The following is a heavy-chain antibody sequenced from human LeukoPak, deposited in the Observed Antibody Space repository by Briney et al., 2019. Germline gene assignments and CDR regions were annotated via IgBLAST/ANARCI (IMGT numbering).Heavy chain of an antibody. V-gene: IGHV4-4*07. Sequence: SETLSLTCTVSGYSISSFDWTWIRQPPGKGLEWIGRIYSSGYTNDNPFLKSRITMSVDMSKNQFSLRLNSVTAADTAVYYCARGEHSVDSWGQGMLVTVSS. CDR1: GYSISSFD. CDR2: IYSSGYT. D-gene: IGHD1/OR15-1a*01. CDR3: ARGEHSVDS. J-gene: IGHJ4*02.